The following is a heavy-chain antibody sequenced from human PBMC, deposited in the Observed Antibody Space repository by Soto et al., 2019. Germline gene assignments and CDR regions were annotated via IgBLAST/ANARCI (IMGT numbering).Heavy chain of an antibody. D-gene: IGHD6-13*01. CDR3: ARGSIAAAGGGSYYYYGMDV. Sequence: SETLSLTCAVSGGSMSSGGYSWSWIRQPPGKGLEWIGYIYHSGSTNYNPSLKSRVTISVDTSKNQFSLKLSSVTAADTAVYYCARGSIAAAGGGSYYYYGMDVWGQGTTVTVSS. J-gene: IGHJ6*02. CDR1: GGSMSSGGYS. V-gene: IGHV4-30-2*01. CDR2: IYHSGST.